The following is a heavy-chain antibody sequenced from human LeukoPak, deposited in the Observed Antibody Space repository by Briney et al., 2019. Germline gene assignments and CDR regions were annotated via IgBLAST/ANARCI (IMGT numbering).Heavy chain of an antibody. J-gene: IGHJ4*02. V-gene: IGHV3-7*01. CDR3: ARESLLDLKFFDY. CDR2: IKQDGSEK. D-gene: IGHD3-10*01. CDR1: GFTFSSYW. Sequence: GGSLRLSCAASGFTFSSYWMSWVRQAPGKGLEWVANIKQDGSEKYYVDSVKGRFTISRDNAKNSLYLQMNSLRAEDTAVYYCARESLLDLKFFDYWGQGTLVTVSS.